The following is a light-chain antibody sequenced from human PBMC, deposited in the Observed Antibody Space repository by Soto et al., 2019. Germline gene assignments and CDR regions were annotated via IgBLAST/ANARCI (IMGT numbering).Light chain of an antibody. Sequence: ENVLTQSPGTLSLSPGERATLSCRASQSVFSRYVAWYQQKPGQAPRLRIYASSFRATGMPDRFSGSGAGTDFTLTISSLEAEDFAVYFCHQSGSSPQTFGQGTKVEMK. CDR2: ASS. V-gene: IGKV3-20*01. J-gene: IGKJ1*01. CDR1: QSVFSRY. CDR3: HQSGSSPQT.